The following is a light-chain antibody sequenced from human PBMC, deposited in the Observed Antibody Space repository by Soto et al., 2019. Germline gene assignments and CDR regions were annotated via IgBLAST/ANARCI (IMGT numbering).Light chain of an antibody. CDR2: LGS. J-gene: IGKJ3*01. CDR1: QRLLHRNGYNY. V-gene: IGKV2-28*01. CDR3: MQALQTPT. Sequence: DIVMTQSPLSLPVTPGEPASISCRSSQRLLHRNGYNYVDWYLQKPGQSPQLLISLGSTRASGVPDRFSGSGSGTDCTLRISRVEADDVGVYYCMQALQTPTFGPGTKVHIK.